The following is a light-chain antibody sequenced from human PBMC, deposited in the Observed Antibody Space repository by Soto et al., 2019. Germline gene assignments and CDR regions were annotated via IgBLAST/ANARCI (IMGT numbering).Light chain of an antibody. CDR3: ISHAGTSNV. Sequence: QSVLTQPPSASGSLGQSVAISCTGPSSDVRANDYVSWSQHHSGKAPKLLLYEVNKRPSGGPDRFSVSKSGNTASLTVSVLHADDEADYYCISHAGTSNVLGNGTKLTVL. J-gene: IGLJ1*01. CDR1: SSDVRANDY. CDR2: EVN. V-gene: IGLV2-8*01.